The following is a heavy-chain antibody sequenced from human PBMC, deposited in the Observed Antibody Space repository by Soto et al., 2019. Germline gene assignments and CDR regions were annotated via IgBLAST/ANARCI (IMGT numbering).Heavy chain of an antibody. CDR1: GGSFSGYY. V-gene: IGHV4-34*01. D-gene: IGHD2-2*01. CDR2: INHSGST. CDR3: ARGGSRGVVVPAAARYNWFDP. Sequence: QVQLQQWGAGLLKPSETLSLTCAVYGGSFSGYYWSWIRQPPGKGLEWIGEINHSGSTNYNPSLKSRVTLSVDTSENQFSLKLSSVTAADTAVYYCARGGSRGVVVPAAARYNWFDPWGQGTLVTVSS. J-gene: IGHJ5*02.